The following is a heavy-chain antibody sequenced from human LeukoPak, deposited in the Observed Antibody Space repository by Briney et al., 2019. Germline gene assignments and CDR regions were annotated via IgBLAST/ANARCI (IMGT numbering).Heavy chain of an antibody. Sequence: ASVKVSCKAFVYTFTSYYMHCVRQAPGQGLEWMGPINPSGGSTSYAQKFQGRVTMTRDMSTSTVYMELSSLRSEDTAVYYCARDRGWELRWFELDYWGQGTLVTVSS. CDR3: ARDRGWELRWFELDY. J-gene: IGHJ4*02. V-gene: IGHV1-46*01. CDR1: VYTFTSYY. CDR2: INPSGGST. D-gene: IGHD1-26*01.